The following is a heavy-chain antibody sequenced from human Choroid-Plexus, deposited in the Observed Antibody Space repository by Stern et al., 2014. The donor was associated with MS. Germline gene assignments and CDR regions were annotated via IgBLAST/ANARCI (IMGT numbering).Heavy chain of an antibody. CDR2: SCPVCGTP. Sequence: QVQLGQSGAEVTKPGSSVKVSCKASGGTFSKFPSSWVRQAPGQGLEWVGGSCPVCGTPTYAQEFRGRVTITADVSTSTVYMELSSLRSDDTAVYYCALSSETSDRWYSLGYDLWGQGTLVTVSS. CDR3: ALSSETSDRWYSLGYDL. D-gene: IGHD6-13*01. J-gene: IGHJ5*02. CDR1: GGTFSKFP. V-gene: IGHV1-69*01.